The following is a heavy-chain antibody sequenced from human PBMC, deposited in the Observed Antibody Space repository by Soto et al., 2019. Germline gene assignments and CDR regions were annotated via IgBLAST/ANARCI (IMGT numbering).Heavy chain of an antibody. CDR3: ARVSSCWYAIANLDY. D-gene: IGHD6-19*01. J-gene: IGHJ4*02. CDR1: GFTFSDYY. V-gene: IGHV3-11*01. CDR2: ISSSGSAI. Sequence: QVQLVESGGGLVKPGGSLSLSCAASGFTFSDYYMSWIRQAPGKGLEWVSYISSSGSAIYYADSVKGRFTMSRDNTKSSMYLQTNSLIAENTAVYYCARVSSCWYAIANLDYWVQGTMVTVSS.